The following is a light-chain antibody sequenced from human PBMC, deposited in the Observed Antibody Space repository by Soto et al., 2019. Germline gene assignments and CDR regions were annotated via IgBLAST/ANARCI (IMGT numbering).Light chain of an antibody. CDR1: QTVSNTY. CDR3: QQYGALPPT. J-gene: IGKJ4*01. V-gene: IGKV3-20*01. CDR2: GAS. Sequence: EIVLTQFPGALSLSPGERVTLSCRASQTVSNTYLAWYQQKSGQAPKCLIYGASNRATGIPGRFSGSGSGTDFTITISRLEPEDFAVYYCQQYGALPPTFGGGTKVEIK.